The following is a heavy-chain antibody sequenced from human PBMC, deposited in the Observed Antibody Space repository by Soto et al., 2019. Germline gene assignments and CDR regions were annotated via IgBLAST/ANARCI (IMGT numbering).Heavy chain of an antibody. D-gene: IGHD3-16*01. CDR2: TYYRSKWYN. CDR1: GDSVSSNSAA. CDR3: ARGLSSVMITFGGNYMDV. V-gene: IGHV6-1*01. J-gene: IGHJ6*03. Sequence: SQTLSLTCAISGDSVSSNSAAWNWIRQSPSRGLEWLGRTYYRSKWYNDYAVSVKSRITINPDTSKNQFSLQLNSVTPEDTAVYYCARGLSSVMITFGGNYMDVWGKGTTVTVSS.